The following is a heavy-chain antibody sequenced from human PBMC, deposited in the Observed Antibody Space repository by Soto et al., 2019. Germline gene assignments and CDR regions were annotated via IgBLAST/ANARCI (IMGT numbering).Heavy chain of an antibody. CDR1: GFTFSSYA. CDR2: ISGSGGST. D-gene: IGHD2-15*01. J-gene: IGHJ5*02. Sequence: GGSLRLSCAASGFTFSSYAMSWVRQAPGKGLEWVSAISGSGGSTYYADSLKDRFTISRDNSKNTLYLQMNSLRAEDTAVYYCTKDGARLQLYWFDPWGQGTLVTVSS. CDR3: TKDGARLQLYWFDP. V-gene: IGHV3-23*01.